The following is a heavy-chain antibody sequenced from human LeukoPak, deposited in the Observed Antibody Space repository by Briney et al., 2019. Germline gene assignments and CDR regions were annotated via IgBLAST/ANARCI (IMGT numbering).Heavy chain of an antibody. CDR2: INPDSGGT. J-gene: IGHJ4*02. CDR1: GYTFTDSY. Sequence: ASVKVSCKASGYTFTDSYIHWVRQAPGQRLEWMGWINPDSGGTNYAQKFQGRVTVTRDTSISTAYMELSRLRSDETAVYYCARDLGCSRTSCYYASDYWGQGTLLTVSS. CDR3: ARDLGCSRTSCYYASDY. V-gene: IGHV1-2*02. D-gene: IGHD2-2*01.